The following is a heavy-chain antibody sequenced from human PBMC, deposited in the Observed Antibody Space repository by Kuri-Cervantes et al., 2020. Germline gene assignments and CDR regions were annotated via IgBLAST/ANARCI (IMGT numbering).Heavy chain of an antibody. J-gene: IGHJ4*02. CDR3: ARGSIRGHFDY. CDR2: IYYSGST. D-gene: IGHD2-21*01. CDR1: GGSITGYY. Sequence: SETLSLTCTVSGGSITGYYWSWIRQPPGKGLEWIGYIYYSGSTNYNPSLKSRVTISVDTSKNQFSLKLSSVTAADTAVYYCARGSIRGHFDYWGQGTLVTVSS. V-gene: IGHV4-59*01.